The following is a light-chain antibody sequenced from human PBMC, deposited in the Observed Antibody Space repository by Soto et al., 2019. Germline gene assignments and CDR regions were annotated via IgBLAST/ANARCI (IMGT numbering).Light chain of an antibody. V-gene: IGLV2-8*01. J-gene: IGLJ1*01. CDR3: SSYAGSNNLGV. Sequence: QSALPQPPSASGSPGESVTITCTGTSSDVGGYNYVSWYQQHPGKAPKLMIYEVSKRPSGVPDRFSGSKSGNTASLTVSGLQAEDEAYYYCSSYAGSNNLGVFGTGTKVTVL. CDR1: SSDVGGYNY. CDR2: EVS.